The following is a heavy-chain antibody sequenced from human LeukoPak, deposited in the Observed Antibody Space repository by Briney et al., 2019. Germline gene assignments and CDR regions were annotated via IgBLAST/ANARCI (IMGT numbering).Heavy chain of an antibody. Sequence: GASVKVSCKASGYTFTGYYMHWVRQAPGQGLEWMGWINPNSGGTNYAQKFQGRVTMTRDTSISTAYMELSRLRSDDTAVYYCARVALRSIRFLGHWFDPWGQGTLVTVSS. CDR3: ARVALRSIRFLGHWFDP. D-gene: IGHD6-6*01. J-gene: IGHJ5*02. V-gene: IGHV1-2*02. CDR1: GYTFTGYY. CDR2: INPNSGGT.